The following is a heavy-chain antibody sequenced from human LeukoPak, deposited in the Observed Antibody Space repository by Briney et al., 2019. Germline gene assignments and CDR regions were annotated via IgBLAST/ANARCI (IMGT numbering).Heavy chain of an antibody. CDR3: GRDRASTRSGSYFDY. Sequence: PSETLSLTCTVSSGSISSGDYYWSWIRRPPRKNLEWIGYIYYNGDTHYNSSLESRVTISVDTSKNQFSLKLSSVTAADTAVYYCGRDRASTRSGSYFDYWGQGTLVTVSS. CDR1: SGSISSGDYY. D-gene: IGHD1-26*01. J-gene: IGHJ4*02. CDR2: IYYNGDT. V-gene: IGHV4-30-4*08.